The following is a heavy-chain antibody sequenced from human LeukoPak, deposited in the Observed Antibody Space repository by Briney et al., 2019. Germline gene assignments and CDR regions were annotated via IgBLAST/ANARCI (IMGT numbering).Heavy chain of an antibody. V-gene: IGHV1-18*01. D-gene: IGHD3-16*02. CDR3: ARDLSLVFGGVIGDY. CDR1: GYTFTSYG. CDR2: ISAYNGNT. J-gene: IGHJ4*02. Sequence: APVKVSCKASGYTFTSYGISWVRQAPGQGLEWMGWISAYNGNTNYAQKLQGRVTMTTDTSTSTAYMELSSRRSDDTAVYYCARDLSLVFGGVIGDYWGQGTLVTVSS.